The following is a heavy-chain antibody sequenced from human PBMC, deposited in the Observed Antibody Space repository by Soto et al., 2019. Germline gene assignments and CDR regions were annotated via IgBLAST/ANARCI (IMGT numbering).Heavy chain of an antibody. D-gene: IGHD3-10*01. J-gene: IGHJ4*02. V-gene: IGHV3-23*01. Sequence: EVQLLESGGGLVQPGGSLRLSCAASGFTFSSYAMSWVRQAPGKGLEWVSAISGSGGSTYYADSVKGRFTISRDNSKNTLYLQMNSLRAEDTAVYYCAKRNRTSFEVLWFGELLFFDYWGQGTLVTVSS. CDR2: ISGSGGST. CDR1: GFTFSSYA. CDR3: AKRNRTSFEVLWFGELLFFDY.